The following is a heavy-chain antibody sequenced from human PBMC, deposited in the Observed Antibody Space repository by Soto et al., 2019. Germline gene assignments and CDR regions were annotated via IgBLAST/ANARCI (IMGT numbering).Heavy chain of an antibody. V-gene: IGHV1-69*11. CDR1: GGTFSSSG. Sequence: QVHLVQSGTEVQKPGSSVKVSCKASGGTFSSSGFSWVRQAPGQGLEWMGMIVPSLDTTNYAQKFQPRVTITADEVTSTAYMELRSLRSEDTAVYYCARWPQPRYTADPYAVDVWGQGTRVIVSS. J-gene: IGHJ6*02. D-gene: IGHD3-16*02. CDR2: IVPSLDTT. CDR3: ARWPQPRYTADPYAVDV.